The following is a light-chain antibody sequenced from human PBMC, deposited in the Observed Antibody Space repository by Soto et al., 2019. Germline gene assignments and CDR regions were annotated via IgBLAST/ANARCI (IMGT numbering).Light chain of an antibody. CDR1: QSVSTF. J-gene: IGKJ5*01. CDR3: QQRGDWPPIP. V-gene: IGKV3-11*01. CDR2: NAS. Sequence: ESVLTQLPPTLSFSPGERAILSCRASQSVSTFLAWFQQKPGQPPRLLIYNASNRTTGIPARFSGSGSGTDFTLTISSLEPEAFAVYYCQQRGDWPPIPFGQGTRLEIK.